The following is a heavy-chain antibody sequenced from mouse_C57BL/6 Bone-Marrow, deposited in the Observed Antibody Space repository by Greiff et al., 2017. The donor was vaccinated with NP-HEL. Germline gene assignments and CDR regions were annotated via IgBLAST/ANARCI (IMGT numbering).Heavy chain of an antibody. CDR3: ARDYSYYFDY. J-gene: IGHJ2*01. Sequence: EASGVDFSRYWMSWVRRAPGKGLEWIGEINPDSSTINYAPSLKDKFIISRDNAKNTLYLQMSKVRSEDTALYYCARDYSYYFDYGGQGTTLTVSS. CDR1: GVDFSRYW. CDR2: INPDSSTI. D-gene: IGHD2-12*01. V-gene: IGHV4-1*01.